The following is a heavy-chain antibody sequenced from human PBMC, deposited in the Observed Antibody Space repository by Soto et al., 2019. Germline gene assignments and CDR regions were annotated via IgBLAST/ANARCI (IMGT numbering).Heavy chain of an antibody. D-gene: IGHD1-1*01. J-gene: IGHJ4*02. CDR2: IKSWSDGGTT. V-gene: IGHV3-15*05. Sequence: EGQLVESGGGLVEPGETLRLSCAASGFTVKNAWMSWVRQAPGKGLEWVGRIKSWSDGGTTDYGAPVKGRFSISRDDAKNTLSLQMNSLRTEDTAVYYCTTGTTVAKYYCDFWGQGTLVTVSS. CDR3: TTGTTVAKYYCDF. CDR1: GFTVKNAW.